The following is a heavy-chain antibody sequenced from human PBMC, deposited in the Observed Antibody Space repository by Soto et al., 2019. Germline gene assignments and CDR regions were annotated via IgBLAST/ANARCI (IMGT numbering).Heavy chain of an antibody. Sequence: SETLSLTCAVSGGSMSSGGYSWSWIRQPPGKGLEWIGYIYHNGSPYYNPSLKSQVTISVDRSKNQFSLKLSSVTAADTAVYYCARVPDVWGQGTTVTVSS. V-gene: IGHV4-30-2*01. CDR2: IYHNGSP. J-gene: IGHJ6*02. CDR3: ARVPDV. CDR1: GGSMSSGGYS.